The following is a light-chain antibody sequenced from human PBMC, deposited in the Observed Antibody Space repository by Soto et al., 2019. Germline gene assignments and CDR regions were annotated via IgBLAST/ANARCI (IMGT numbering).Light chain of an antibody. V-gene: IGKV4-1*01. CDR1: QSVLYSSNNKNY. CDR3: HQFYSVPFT. CDR2: WAS. Sequence: DIVMTQSPNSLAVSLGERATINCKSSQSVLYSSNNKNYLAWYQQKPGQPPKLLIYWASTRESGVPDRFSGSGSGTDFTLTISSLRAEDVAVYYCHQFYSVPFTFGPGTEVDIK. J-gene: IGKJ3*01.